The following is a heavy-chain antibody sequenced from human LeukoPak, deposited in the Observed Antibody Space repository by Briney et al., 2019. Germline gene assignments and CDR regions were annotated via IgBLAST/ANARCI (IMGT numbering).Heavy chain of an antibody. V-gene: IGHV3-23*01. D-gene: IGHD6-13*01. J-gene: IGHJ4*02. CDR1: GFTFSSYA. CDR2: ISGSGDTT. CDR3: AKVVISWGPTSQDY. Sequence: PGGSLRLSCAASGFTFSSYAMNWVRQAPGKGLEWVSFISGSGDTTYYADSVKGRFTISRDNSKNTLYLQINTLRAEDMAVYYCAKVVISWGPTSQDYWGQGTLVTVSS.